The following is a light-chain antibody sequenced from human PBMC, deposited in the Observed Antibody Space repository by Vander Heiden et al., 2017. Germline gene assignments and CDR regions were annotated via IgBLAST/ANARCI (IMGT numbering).Light chain of an antibody. CDR2: DVT. Sequence: QSALTQPASVSGAPGQSITISCPGTRSQVGNDNYVSWYQQHPGKAPKLVIYDVTNRPSGVSNRFSGAKSGNTASLTISGLQPEDEADYYCSSYTTSSTQVFGTGTKVTVL. J-gene: IGLJ1*01. CDR3: SSYTTSSTQV. V-gene: IGLV2-14*03. CDR1: RSQVGNDNY.